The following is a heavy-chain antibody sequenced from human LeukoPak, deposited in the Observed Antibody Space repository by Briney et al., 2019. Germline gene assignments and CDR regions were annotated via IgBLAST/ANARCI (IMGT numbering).Heavy chain of an antibody. CDR1: GFTFSSYA. CDR2: ISGSGSGT. D-gene: IGHD5/OR15-5a*01. V-gene: IGHV3-23*01. J-gene: IGHJ5*02. CDR3: ARDLPYFDP. Sequence: PGGSLRLSCAASGFTFSSYALSWIRQAPGKGLEWVSGISGSGSGTYYADSVKGRFTISRDNSKNTLYLQMNSLRGEDSAVYYCARDLPYFDPWGQGTLVTVSS.